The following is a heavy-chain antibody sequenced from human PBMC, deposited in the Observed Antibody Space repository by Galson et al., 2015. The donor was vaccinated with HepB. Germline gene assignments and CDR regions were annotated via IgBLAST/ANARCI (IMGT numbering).Heavy chain of an antibody. CDR3: TRVLLGVLPQSANWFDP. CDR2: INSDGSTT. J-gene: IGHJ5*02. V-gene: IGHV3-74*01. D-gene: IGHD3-16*01. Sequence: SLRLPCAASGFTFSSDWMHWVRQAPGKGLVWVSRINSDGSTTTYEDSVKGRFTISRDNAKNTLYLQMSSLSAEDTAVYSCTRVLLGVLPQSANWFDPWGHRTLVSVSS. CDR1: GFTFSSDW.